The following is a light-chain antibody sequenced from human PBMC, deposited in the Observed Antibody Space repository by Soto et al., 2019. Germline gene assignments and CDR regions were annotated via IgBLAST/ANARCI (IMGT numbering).Light chain of an antibody. Sequence: DIQMPQSPFSVSASVLXGVTLTFLGSLYISTWLFWXXDKPGXAXNLLXXXTSXVQTGVPSRFSARGSGTDFTLPISSLQPEDFALEYCQQYSNWPPAITFGQGTRLEI. V-gene: IGKV1-12*01. J-gene: IGKJ5*01. CDR1: LYISTW. CDR2: XTS. CDR3: QQYSNWPPAIT.